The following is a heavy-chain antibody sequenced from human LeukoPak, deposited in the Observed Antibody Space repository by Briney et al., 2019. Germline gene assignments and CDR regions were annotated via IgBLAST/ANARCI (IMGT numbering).Heavy chain of an antibody. D-gene: IGHD2-2*01. CDR3: ARKNCSSTSCYDY. CDR1: GGSFSGYY. J-gene: IGHJ4*02. V-gene: IGHV4-34*01. Sequence: SETLSLTCAVYGGSFSGYYWSWIRQPPGKGLEWIGEINHSGSTNYNPSLKSRVTISVDTSKNQFSLKLSSVTAADTAVYYCARKNCSSTSCYDYWGQGTRVTVSS. CDR2: INHSGST.